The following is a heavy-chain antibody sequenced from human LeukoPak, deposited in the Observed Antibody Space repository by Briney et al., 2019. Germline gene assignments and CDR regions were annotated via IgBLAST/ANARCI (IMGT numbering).Heavy chain of an antibody. CDR1: GGSFSGYY. D-gene: IGHD3-10*01. CDR2: INHSGST. J-gene: IGHJ5*02. V-gene: IGHV4-34*01. CDR3: ARGVTGLLWFGELLSLKNWFDP. Sequence: PSETLSLTCAVYGGSFSGYYWSWIRQPPGKGLEWIGEINHSGSTNYNPSLKSRVTISVDTSKNQFSLKLSSVTAAETAVYYCARGVTGLLWFGELLSLKNWFDPWGQGTLVTVSS.